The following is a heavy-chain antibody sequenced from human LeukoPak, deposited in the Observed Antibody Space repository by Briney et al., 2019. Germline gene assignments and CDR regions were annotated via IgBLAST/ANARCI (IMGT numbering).Heavy chain of an antibody. CDR2: IYTSGNT. Sequence: SQTLSLTCSVSGGSIRSGGYYWRWIRQHPGKGLEWIGFIYTSGNTNYNPSLKSQISMSVDTSKNQFSLKVSSVTAADTAVYYCARGGGSYWYFDLWGRGTLVTVSS. CDR1: GGSIRSGGYY. V-gene: IGHV4-31*01. D-gene: IGHD1-26*01. CDR3: ARGGGSYWYFDL. J-gene: IGHJ2*01.